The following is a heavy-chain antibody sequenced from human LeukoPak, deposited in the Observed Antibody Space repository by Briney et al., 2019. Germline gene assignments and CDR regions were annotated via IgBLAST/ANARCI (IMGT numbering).Heavy chain of an antibody. Sequence: GGSLRLSCAASGFIFSDYYMTWIRQAPGKGLEWVSYINSGSSYTNYAESVKGRFTISRDNAKDSLYLQKNSLRAEDTAVYYCARDHYGYYGSGSYRRFDYWGQGTLVTVSS. CDR1: GFIFSDYY. D-gene: IGHD3-10*01. CDR2: INSGSSYT. V-gene: IGHV3-11*06. J-gene: IGHJ4*02. CDR3: ARDHYGYYGSGSYRRFDY.